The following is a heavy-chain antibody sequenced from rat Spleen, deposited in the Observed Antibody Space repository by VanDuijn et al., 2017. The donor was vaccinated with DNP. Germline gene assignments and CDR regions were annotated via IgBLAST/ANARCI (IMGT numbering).Heavy chain of an antibody. CDR2: ISYSGST. Sequence: EVQLQESGPGLVKPSQSLSLTCSVTAYSITTNYWGWIRKFPGNKMEWIGHISYSGSTSYNPSLKSRISITRDTSKNQLLPQLNYRTTXXXATXXCAXXXNYXXXWGQGVXXTVSS. J-gene: IGHJ2*01. V-gene: IGHV3-1*01. CDR3: AXXXNYXXX. CDR1: AYSITTNY. D-gene: IGHD1-10*01.